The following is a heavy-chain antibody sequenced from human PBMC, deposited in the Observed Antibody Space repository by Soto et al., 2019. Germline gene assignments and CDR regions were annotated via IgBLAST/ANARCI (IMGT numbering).Heavy chain of an antibody. CDR2: ISYDGSNK. Sequence: GGSLRLSCAASGFTFSSYGMHWVRQAPGKGLEWVAVISYDGSNKYYADSVKGRFTISRDNSKNTLYLQMNSLRAEDTAVYYCAKELGYCSSTSCWNYYGMDVWGQGTTVTVSS. CDR1: GFTFSSYG. J-gene: IGHJ6*02. D-gene: IGHD2-2*01. CDR3: AKELGYCSSTSCWNYYGMDV. V-gene: IGHV3-30*18.